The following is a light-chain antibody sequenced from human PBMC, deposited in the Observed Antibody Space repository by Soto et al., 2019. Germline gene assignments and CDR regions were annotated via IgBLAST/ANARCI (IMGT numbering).Light chain of an antibody. J-gene: IGKJ1*01. CDR3: HQYNDNWT. Sequence: DIQMTQSPSTLSASVGDRVTITCRASPSVSRWLAWYQQKPGKAPKLLIYKAAALESGVPSRFSGSGSGTEFTVAISRLQPEDSATYYCHQYNDNWTVGQGTKVDIK. CDR2: KAA. V-gene: IGKV1-5*03. CDR1: PSVSRW.